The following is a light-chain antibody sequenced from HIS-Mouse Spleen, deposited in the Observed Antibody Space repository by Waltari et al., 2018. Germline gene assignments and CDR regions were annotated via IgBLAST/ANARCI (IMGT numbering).Light chain of an antibody. CDR3: MQALQTPFT. CDR1: QSLLHSNGYNY. V-gene: IGKV2-28*01. CDR2: LGS. Sequence: DIVMTQSPLSLPVTSGEPAAIPCRSSQSLLHSNGYNYLDWYLQKPGQSPQLLIYLGSNRASGVPDRFSGSGSGTDFTLKISRVEAEDVGVYYCMQALQTPFTFGPGTKVDIK. J-gene: IGKJ3*01.